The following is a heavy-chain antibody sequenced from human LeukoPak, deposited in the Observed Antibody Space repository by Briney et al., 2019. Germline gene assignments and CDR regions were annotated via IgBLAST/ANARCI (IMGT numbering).Heavy chain of an antibody. D-gene: IGHD2-21*02. J-gene: IGHJ1*01. CDR1: GFTFNTYS. V-gene: IGHV3-21*01. CDR3: ARDRGAVTAPEYFQL. Sequence: GGSLRLSCAASGFTFNTYSMNWVRQAPGKGLEWVSSISSSSAYIYYAGSVKGRFTISRDNAKKSLYLQINSLRAEDTAVYYCARDRGAVTAPEYFQLWGQGTLVTVSS. CDR2: ISSSSAYI.